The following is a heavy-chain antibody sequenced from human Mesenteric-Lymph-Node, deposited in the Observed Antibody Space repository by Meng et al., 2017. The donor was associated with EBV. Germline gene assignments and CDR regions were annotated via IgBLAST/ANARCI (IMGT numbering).Heavy chain of an antibody. D-gene: IGHD3-22*01. Sequence: QGQLGQSGGEMKKPGGPVTVSCKASGYTFTNFGITWVRQAPGQGLEWLGWISAYNSNTDYAQSLQGRVIMTKDTSTSTAYMDLGSLRPDDTAVYYCARISDYDSSGLDYWGQGTLVTVSS. J-gene: IGHJ4*02. CDR2: ISAYNSNT. CDR3: ARISDYDSSGLDY. CDR1: GYTFTNFG. V-gene: IGHV1-18*01.